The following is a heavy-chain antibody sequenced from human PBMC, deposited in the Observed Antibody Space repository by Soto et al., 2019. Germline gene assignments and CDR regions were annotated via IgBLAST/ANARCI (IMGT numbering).Heavy chain of an antibody. CDR3: ANQRGGYDRDFDY. J-gene: IGHJ4*02. V-gene: IGHV3-66*01. CDR1: GSPVSSNY. Sequence: GGSLRLSCAASGSPVSSNYMSWVRQAPGKGLEWVSVIYSDGSTYYADSVKGRFTISRDNSKNTLYLQMNSLRAEDTAVYYCANQRGGYDRDFDYWGQGTLVTVSS. D-gene: IGHD5-12*01. CDR2: IYSDGST.